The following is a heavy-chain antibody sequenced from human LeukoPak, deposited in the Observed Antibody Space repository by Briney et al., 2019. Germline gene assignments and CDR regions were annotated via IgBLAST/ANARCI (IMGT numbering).Heavy chain of an antibody. V-gene: IGHV3-23*01. J-gene: IGHJ3*02. CDR2: ISGSGGST. Sequence: GGSLRLSCAASGFTFSSYAMSWVRQAQGKGLEGFSAISGSGGSTYYADSVKGRFTISRDDSKNTLYLQMNSLRAEDTAVYYCAKATGGSPNDAFDIWGQGTMVTVSS. CDR3: AKATGGSPNDAFDI. CDR1: GFTFSSYA. D-gene: IGHD2-15*01.